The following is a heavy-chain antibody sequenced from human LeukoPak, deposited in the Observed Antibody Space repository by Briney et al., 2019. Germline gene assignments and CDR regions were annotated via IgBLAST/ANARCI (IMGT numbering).Heavy chain of an antibody. V-gene: IGHV1-2*06. CDR1: GYSFTGYY. CDR3: ARGRIEDYVGFDP. Sequence: GASVKVSCKASGYSFTGYYIHWVRQAPGQGLEWMGRINPNSGGTNYAQKFQGRVTMTRDTSISTAYMELSSLRSEDTAVYYCARGRIEDYVGFDPWGQGTLVTVSS. D-gene: IGHD3-10*02. J-gene: IGHJ5*02. CDR2: INPNSGGT.